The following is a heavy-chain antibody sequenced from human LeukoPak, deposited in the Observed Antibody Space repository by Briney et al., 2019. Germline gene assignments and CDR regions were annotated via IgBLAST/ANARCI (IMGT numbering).Heavy chain of an antibody. CDR1: GGSISSSRYY. V-gene: IGHV4-39*01. J-gene: IGHJ4*02. CDR3: ARQDRFYDVLPGYYMDY. Sequence: SETLSLTCTVSGGSISSSRYYWGWIRQSPGEGLEWIGTFYYDGSTYYNPSLKGRVTVSADTSKNQFSLKLTSVTGADTAVYYCARQDRFYDVLPGYYMDYWGQGTLVTVSS. D-gene: IGHD3-9*01. CDR2: FYYDGST.